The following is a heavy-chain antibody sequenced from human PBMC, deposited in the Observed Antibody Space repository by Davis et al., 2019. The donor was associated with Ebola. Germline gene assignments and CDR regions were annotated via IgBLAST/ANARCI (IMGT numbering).Heavy chain of an antibody. Sequence: PGGSLRLSCAASGFALMNHGVSWVRQAPGKGLEWVGRIKSKADGGTIDYAAPVKGRFTVSRDDSKNMFYLQMNSLRAEDTAVYYCARGSTGGYWGQGTLVTVSS. CDR3: ARGSTGGY. V-gene: IGHV3-15*01. CDR1: GFALMNHG. CDR2: IKSKADGGTI. D-gene: IGHD1-14*01. J-gene: IGHJ4*02.